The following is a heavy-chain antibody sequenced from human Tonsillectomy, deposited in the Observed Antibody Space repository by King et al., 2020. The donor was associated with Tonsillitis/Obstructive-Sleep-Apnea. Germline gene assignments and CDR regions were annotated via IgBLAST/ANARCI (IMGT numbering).Heavy chain of an antibody. J-gene: IGHJ5*02. V-gene: IGHV5-10-1*01. CDR3: ARPRGRNVLRFLRFDP. Sequence: EKQLVQSGAEVKKPGESLRISCKGSGYSFTSYWISWVRQMPGKGLEWMGRIDPSDSYTNYSPSFQGHVTISADKSISTAYLQWSSLKASDTAMYYCARPRGRNVLRFLRFDPWGQGTLVTVSS. CDR1: GYSFTSYW. CDR2: IDPSDSYT. D-gene: IGHD3-3*01.